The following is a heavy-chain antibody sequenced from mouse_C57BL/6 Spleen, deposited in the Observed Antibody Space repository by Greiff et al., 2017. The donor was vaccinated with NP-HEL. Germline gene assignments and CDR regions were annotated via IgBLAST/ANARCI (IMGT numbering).Heavy chain of an antibody. V-gene: IGHV14-2*01. Sequence: VQLKEPGAELVKPGASVKLSCTASGFNIKDYYMHWVKQRPEQGLEWIGRIDPEDGETKYAPKFQGKATITADTSSNTAYLQLSSLTSEDTAVYYCARLRNYYGSPLYYGCWGQVTTVTVSS. CDR2: IDPEDGET. CDR1: GFNIKDYY. D-gene: IGHD1-1*01. CDR3: ARLRNYYGSPLYYGC. J-gene: IGHJ2*01.